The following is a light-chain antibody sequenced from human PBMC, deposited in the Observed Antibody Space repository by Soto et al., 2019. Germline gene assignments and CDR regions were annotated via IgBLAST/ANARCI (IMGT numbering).Light chain of an antibody. Sequence: DIQMTQSPSTLSASVGDRVTVTCRASQTITTWLACYQQKPGKAPKLLIYDASTLESGVPSRFSGSGSGTDFTLTISSLQPEDFATYYCQHLNTYPLTFGGGTKVDIK. J-gene: IGKJ4*01. V-gene: IGKV1-5*01. CDR1: QTITTW. CDR2: DAS. CDR3: QHLNTYPLT.